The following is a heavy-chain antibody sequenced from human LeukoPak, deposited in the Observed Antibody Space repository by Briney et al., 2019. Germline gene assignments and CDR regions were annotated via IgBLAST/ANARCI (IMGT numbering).Heavy chain of an antibody. J-gene: IGHJ6*02. Sequence: GGSLRLSCAASGLTFSDYYTSWIRQAPGKGLEWISYISSSGSTIYYADSVKGRFTISRDNAKNSLYLQMNSPRAVDTAVYYCARARQLTGSGMDVWGQGTTVTVSS. CDR1: GLTFSDYY. CDR2: ISSSGSTI. V-gene: IGHV3-11*01. CDR3: ARARQLTGSGMDV. D-gene: IGHD5-18*01.